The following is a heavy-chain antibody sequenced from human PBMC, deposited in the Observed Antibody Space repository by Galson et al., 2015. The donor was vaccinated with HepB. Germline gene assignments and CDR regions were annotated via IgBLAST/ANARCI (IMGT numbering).Heavy chain of an antibody. CDR1: GYSFTNYW. CDR3: ARLNYGMDV. J-gene: IGHJ6*04. CDR2: IDPSDSYT. Sequence: QSGAEVKKPGESLRISCKGSGYSFTNYWISWVRLVPGKGLEWMGRIDPSDSYTYYSPSFQGHVTISADKSITTAYLQWSGLKASDTAMYYCARLNYGMDVWGKGTTVTVSS. V-gene: IGHV5-10-1*01.